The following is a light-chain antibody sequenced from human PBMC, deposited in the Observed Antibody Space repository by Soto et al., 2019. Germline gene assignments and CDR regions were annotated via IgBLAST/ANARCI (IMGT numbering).Light chain of an antibody. CDR2: GAS. V-gene: IGKV3-20*01. J-gene: IGKJ1*01. CDR1: QSVSSSY. Sequence: EIVLTQSPGTLSLSPGERATLSCRASQSVSSSYLAWYQQKPGQAPRLLIYGASSRATGIPDRFSGSGSGTDLPLNSSRLEPEDFSVYYCQQYGSSPGTFGQGTKVEIK. CDR3: QQYGSSPGT.